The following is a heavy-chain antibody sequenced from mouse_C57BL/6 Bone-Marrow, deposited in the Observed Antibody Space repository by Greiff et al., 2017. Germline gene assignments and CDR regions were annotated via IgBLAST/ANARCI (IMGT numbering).Heavy chain of an antibody. J-gene: IGHJ2*01. Sequence: VQLQQSGAELARPGASVKLSCKASGYTFTSYGISWVKQRTGQGLEWIGEIYPRSGNTYYNEKFKGKATLTADKSSSTAYMELRSLTSEDSAVYFCARAPFYYYGSSPFGYWGQGTTLTVSS. CDR1: GYTFTSYG. CDR3: ARAPFYYYGSSPFGY. CDR2: IYPRSGNT. V-gene: IGHV1-81*01. D-gene: IGHD1-1*01.